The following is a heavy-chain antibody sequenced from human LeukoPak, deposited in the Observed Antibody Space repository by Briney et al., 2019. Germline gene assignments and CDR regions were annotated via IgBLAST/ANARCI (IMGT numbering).Heavy chain of an antibody. V-gene: IGHV3-11*04. D-gene: IGHD2-15*01. J-gene: IGHJ4*02. Sequence: GGSLTLSCNVSGLTSSDYYMTWIRQAPGKGLEWVSYISSSSSTIYYADSVKGRFTISRDNAKNSLYLQMNSLRDEDTAVYYCAREGSVVAATPLDYWGQGTLVTVSS. CDR3: AREGSVVAATPLDY. CDR1: GLTSSDYY. CDR2: ISSSSSTI.